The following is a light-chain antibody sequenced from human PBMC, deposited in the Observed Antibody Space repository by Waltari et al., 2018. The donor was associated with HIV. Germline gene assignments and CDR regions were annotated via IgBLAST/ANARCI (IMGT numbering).Light chain of an antibody. Sequence: DIQMSQSPSSLSASVGDRVTITCRASQGIGNFLAWYQQKPGGALKLLLTAASTLETGVPSRCSGRASGTAFTLTINSLQPEDFGTYYCQQYFDVPVTFGQGTKVEIK. J-gene: IGKJ1*01. CDR2: AAS. CDR3: QQYFDVPVT. CDR1: QGIGNF. V-gene: IGKV1-NL1*01.